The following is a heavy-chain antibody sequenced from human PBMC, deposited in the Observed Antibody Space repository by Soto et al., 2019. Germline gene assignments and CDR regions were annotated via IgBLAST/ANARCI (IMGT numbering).Heavy chain of an antibody. J-gene: IGHJ4*02. CDR3: ARGRGHYYDSSGYYDY. V-gene: IGHV4-34*01. CDR1: GGSFSGYY. CDR2: INHSGST. Sequence: SETLSLTCAVYGGSFSGYYWSWIRQPPGKGLEWIGEINHSGSTNYNPSLKGRVTISVDTSKNQFSLKLSSVTAAGTAVYYCARGRGHYYDSSGYYDYWGQGTLVTVSS. D-gene: IGHD3-22*01.